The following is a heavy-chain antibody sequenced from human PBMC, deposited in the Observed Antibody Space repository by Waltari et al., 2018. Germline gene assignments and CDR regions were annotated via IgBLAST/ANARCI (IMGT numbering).Heavy chain of an antibody. CDR2: RKQDGSDK. J-gene: IGHJ4*02. V-gene: IGHV3-7*01. D-gene: IGHD3-16*02. Sequence: EVQLVESGGGLVQPGGSLRLSCAASGFTVMSYGMSWVRQAPGKGLGWVGNRKQDGSDKFYVDSVKRRFTISRDNAKNSLYLQMNSLRAADTAVYYCARDRIGYIWGSYRFDYWGQGTLVPVSS. CDR3: ARDRIGYIWGSYRFDY. CDR1: GFTVMSYG.